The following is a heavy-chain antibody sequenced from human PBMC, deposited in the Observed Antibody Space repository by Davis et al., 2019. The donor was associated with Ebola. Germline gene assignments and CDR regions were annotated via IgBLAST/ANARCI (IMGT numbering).Heavy chain of an antibody. J-gene: IGHJ6*02. CDR1: GFTFSSYW. CDR2: IKQDGSEK. Sequence: GGSLRLSCAASGFTFSSYWMSWVRQAPGKGLEWVANIKQDGSEKYYVDSVKGRFTISRDNAKNSLYLQMNSLRAEDTAVYYCARVRDYAYYYGMDVWGQGTTVTVSS. V-gene: IGHV3-7*03. D-gene: IGHD4-17*01. CDR3: ARVRDYAYYYGMDV.